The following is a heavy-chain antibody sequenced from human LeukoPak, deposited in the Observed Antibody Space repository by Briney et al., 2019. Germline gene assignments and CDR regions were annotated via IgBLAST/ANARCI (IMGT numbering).Heavy chain of an antibody. Sequence: GGSLRLSCAASGFTVRNNYMTWVRQAPGKGLDWVSIIYAGGTTYYADSVKGGFIISRDNSKNTLYLQMNSLSAEDTAVYYCARDSGLDAFDIWGQGTMVTVSS. J-gene: IGHJ3*02. CDR2: IYAGGTT. D-gene: IGHD3-10*01. V-gene: IGHV3-53*01. CDR3: ARDSGLDAFDI. CDR1: GFTVRNNY.